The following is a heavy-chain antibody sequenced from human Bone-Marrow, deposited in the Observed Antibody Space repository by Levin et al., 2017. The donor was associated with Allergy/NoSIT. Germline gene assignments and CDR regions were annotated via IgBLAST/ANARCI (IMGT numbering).Heavy chain of an antibody. V-gene: IGHV4-38-2*01. J-gene: IGHJ6*04. CDR3: ARVLMRATVTASQRYYYHMDV. CDR2: MSQSGNS. D-gene: IGHD4-11*01. CDR1: GYSISSGYY. Sequence: RSSETLSLTCAVSGYSISSGYYWGWVRQSPGKGLEWIGSMSQSGNSHYNPSLKSRVTISVDTPKNQFSLKLTSVTAADSAVYFCARVLMRATVTASQRYYYHMDVWGKGTTVTVSS.